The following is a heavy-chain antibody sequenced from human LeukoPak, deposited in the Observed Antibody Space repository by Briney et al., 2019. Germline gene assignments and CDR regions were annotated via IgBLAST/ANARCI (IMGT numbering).Heavy chain of an antibody. D-gene: IGHD4-17*01. Sequence: GGSLRLSCAASGFTFSSYAMSWVRQAPGKGLEWVSAISGSGGSTYYADSVKGRFTISRDNSKNTLYLQMNSLRAEDTAVYYCAKAPMTTVTWYYGMDVWGQGTTVTVSS. J-gene: IGHJ6*02. V-gene: IGHV3-23*01. CDR1: GFTFSSYA. CDR3: AKAPMTTVTWYYGMDV. CDR2: ISGSGGST.